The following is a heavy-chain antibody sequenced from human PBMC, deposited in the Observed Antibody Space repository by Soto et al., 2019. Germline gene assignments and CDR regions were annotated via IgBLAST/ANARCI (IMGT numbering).Heavy chain of an antibody. J-gene: IGHJ4*02. Sequence: QVQLVQSGAEVKKPGASVKVSCKASGYTFTSYAMHWVRQAPGQRLEWMGWINAGNGNTKYSQKFHGRVTITRDTSASTAYMELSSLRSEDTAVYYCARTNNKDIVVVPAADSGMQYWGQGTLVTVSS. CDR2: INAGNGNT. CDR3: ARTNNKDIVVVPAADSGMQY. D-gene: IGHD2-2*01. CDR1: GYTFTSYA. V-gene: IGHV1-3*01.